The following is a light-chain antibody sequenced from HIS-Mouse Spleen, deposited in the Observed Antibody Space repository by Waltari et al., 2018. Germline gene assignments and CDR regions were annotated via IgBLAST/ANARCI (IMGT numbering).Light chain of an antibody. CDR2: DDS. CDR1: NIGSKS. CDR3: QVWDSSSDHVV. J-gene: IGLJ2*01. Sequence: SYVLTQPPSVSVAPGKTARITCGGNNIGSKSVHWYQQKPGQAPVLVVYDDSDRPSGFPERFSGSTSGNTATLTISRVEAEDEADYYCQVWDSSSDHVVFGGGTKLTVL. V-gene: IGLV3-21*03.